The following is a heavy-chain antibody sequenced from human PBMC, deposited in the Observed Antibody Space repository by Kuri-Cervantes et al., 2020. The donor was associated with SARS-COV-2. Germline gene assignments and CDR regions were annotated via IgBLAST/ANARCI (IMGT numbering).Heavy chain of an antibody. CDR2: ISGSGGST. CDR3: TTDLVTTDYYYYMDV. D-gene: IGHD4-17*01. V-gene: IGHV3-23*01. CDR1: GFTFSSYA. Sequence: ETLSLTCAASGFTFSSYAMSWVRQAPGKGLEWVSAISGSGGSTYYADSVKGRFTISRDNSKNTLYLQMNSLKTEDTAVYYCTTDLVTTDYYYYMDVWGKGTTVTVSS. J-gene: IGHJ6*03.